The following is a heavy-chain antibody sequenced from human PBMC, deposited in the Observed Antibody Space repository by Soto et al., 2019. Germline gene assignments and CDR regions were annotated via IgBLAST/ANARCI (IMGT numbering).Heavy chain of an antibody. CDR3: ARMTYYYGSGSYYAPLGYYYYGMDV. J-gene: IGHJ6*02. Sequence: PSETLSLTCTVSGGSVSSGSYYWSWIRQPPGKGLEWIGYIYYSGSTNYNPSLKSRVTISVDTSKNQFSLKLSSVTAADTAVYYCARMTYYYGSGSYYAPLGYYYYGMDVWGQGTTVTVSS. D-gene: IGHD3-10*01. V-gene: IGHV4-61*01. CDR2: IYYSGST. CDR1: GGSVSSGSYY.